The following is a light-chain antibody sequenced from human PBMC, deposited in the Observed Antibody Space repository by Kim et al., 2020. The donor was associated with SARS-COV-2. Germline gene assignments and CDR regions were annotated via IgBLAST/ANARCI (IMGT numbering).Light chain of an antibody. CDR2: LGS. Sequence: DIVMTQSPLSLLVTPGEPASISCRSSQSLLLSNGYNYLDWYLQKPGQSPQLLIYLGSYRTSGVPDRFSGSGSGTDFTLKISRVEAEDVAVYYCMHAVHHRYSFCQCTQLVI. J-gene: IGKJ2*03. V-gene: IGKV2-28*01. CDR3: MHAVHHRYS. CDR1: QSLLLSNGYNY.